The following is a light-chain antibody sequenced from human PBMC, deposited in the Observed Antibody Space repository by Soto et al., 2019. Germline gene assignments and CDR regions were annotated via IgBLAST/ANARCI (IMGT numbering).Light chain of an antibody. CDR1: SSNIGAGYD. Sequence: QSVLTQPPSVSGAQGQRVTISCTGSSSNIGAGYDVHWYQQLPGTAPKLLIYGNSNRPSGVPDRFSGSKSGTSASLAITGLQAEDETDYYCQSYDSSLSEVVFGGWTKLTVL. CDR3: QSYDSSLSEVV. J-gene: IGLJ2*01. V-gene: IGLV1-40*01. CDR2: GNS.